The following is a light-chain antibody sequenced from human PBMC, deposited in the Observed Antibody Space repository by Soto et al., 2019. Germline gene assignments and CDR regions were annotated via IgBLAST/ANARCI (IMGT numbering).Light chain of an antibody. CDR3: SSSTSSSTRV. CDR2: EVS. V-gene: IGLV2-14*01. Sequence: QSALTQPASVSGSPGQSITISCTGTSSDVGGYNYVSWYQQHPGKAPKLMIYEVSNRPSGVSNRFSGSKSGNTASLTISGLQADDAADYYCSSSTSSSTRVFGGGTKLTVL. J-gene: IGLJ3*02. CDR1: SSDVGGYNY.